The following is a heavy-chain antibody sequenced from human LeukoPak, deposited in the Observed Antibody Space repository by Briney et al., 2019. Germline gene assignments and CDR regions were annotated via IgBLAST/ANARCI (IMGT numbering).Heavy chain of an antibody. CDR1: GYTFTRYY. CDR3: AREEAVGAKFRHAFDI. CDR2: INPSGGST. V-gene: IGHV1-46*01. D-gene: IGHD1-26*01. Sequence: ASVKVSCKASGYTFTRYYMHWVRQAPGQGLEWMGIINPSGGSTRYAQKFQGRVTMTRDTSTSTVYMELSSLRSEDTAVYYCAREEAVGAKFRHAFDIWGQGTMVTVSS. J-gene: IGHJ3*02.